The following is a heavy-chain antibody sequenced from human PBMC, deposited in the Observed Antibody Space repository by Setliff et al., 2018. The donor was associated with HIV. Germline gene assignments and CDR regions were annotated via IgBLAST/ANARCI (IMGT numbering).Heavy chain of an antibody. CDR1: GYFVAGGYY. Sequence: SETLSLTCVVSGYFVAGGYYWGWIRQSPGKGLEWIGNIFHSGTTYYNPSLRSRITISVDTSKNQFFLNMTSVTAADTAVYYCARDRGEKGYFDSWGHGALVTVSS. D-gene: IGHD3-10*01. V-gene: IGHV4-38-2*02. J-gene: IGHJ4*01. CDR2: IFHSGTT. CDR3: ARDRGEKGYFDS.